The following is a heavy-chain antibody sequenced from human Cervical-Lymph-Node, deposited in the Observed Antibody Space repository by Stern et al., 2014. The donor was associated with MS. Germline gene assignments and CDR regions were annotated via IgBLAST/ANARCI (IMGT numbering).Heavy chain of an antibody. J-gene: IGHJ4*02. CDR1: GLIFSDSY. Sequence: VHLVESGGGLVKPGGSLRLSCAASGLIFSDSYMAWIRQAPGKGLEWLSYITNSGTNVEYADSVKGRFTISRDNAKNSLYLQMNSLRAEDTAVYYCARDREGDYWSFENWGQGTLVTVSS. D-gene: IGHD4-17*01. V-gene: IGHV3-11*01. CDR2: ITNSGTNV. CDR3: ARDREGDYWSFEN.